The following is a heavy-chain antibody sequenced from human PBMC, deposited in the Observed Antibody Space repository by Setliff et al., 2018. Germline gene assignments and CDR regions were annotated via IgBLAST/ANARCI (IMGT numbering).Heavy chain of an antibody. Sequence: PSETLSLTCTVSGGSISSNNYYGGWIRQPPGKGLEWIGSIYYSGSTYYNPSLKSRVTISVDTSKNQFSLKLSSVTGADTAVYYCARARSGDYSDSTGYLEYWGQGTQVTVS. CDR2: IYYSGST. V-gene: IGHV4-39*01. D-gene: IGHD3-22*01. CDR3: ARARSGDYSDSTGYLEY. J-gene: IGHJ4*02. CDR1: GGSISSNNYY.